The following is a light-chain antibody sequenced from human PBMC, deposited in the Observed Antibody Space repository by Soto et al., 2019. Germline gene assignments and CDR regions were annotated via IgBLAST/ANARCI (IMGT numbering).Light chain of an antibody. J-gene: IGKJ4*01. CDR1: QGISSY. Sequence: AIRMTQSPSSLSASTGDRVTITCRASQGISSYLAWYQQKPGNAPKLLIYAASTLQSGVPSRFSGSGSGTDFTLTISCLQSEDFATYYCQQYYSYPSLTFGGGTKVEIK. CDR2: AAS. CDR3: QQYYSYPSLT. V-gene: IGKV1-8*01.